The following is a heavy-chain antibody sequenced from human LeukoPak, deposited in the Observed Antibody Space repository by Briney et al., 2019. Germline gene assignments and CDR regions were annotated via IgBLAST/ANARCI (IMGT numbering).Heavy chain of an antibody. J-gene: IGHJ4*02. CDR1: GGSISSSSNY. CDR2: VYYSGSI. CDR3: ARHEEEDGYNAKTIDC. Sequence: PSETLSLTCTVSGGSISSSSNYWGWVRQPPGKGLEWIGTVYYSGSINYYSPPLKSRVTISIDTSKNQFSLKLSSVTAADTAVYYCARHEEEDGYNAKTIDCWGQGTLVTVSS. D-gene: IGHD5-24*01. V-gene: IGHV4-39*01.